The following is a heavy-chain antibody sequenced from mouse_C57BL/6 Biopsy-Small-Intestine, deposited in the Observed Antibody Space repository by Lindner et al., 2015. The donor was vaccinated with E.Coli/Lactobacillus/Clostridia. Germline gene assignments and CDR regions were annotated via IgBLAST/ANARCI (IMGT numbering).Heavy chain of an antibody. CDR3: AITDPRLSLDY. CDR1: GYTFINYG. Sequence: SVKVSCKTSGYTFINYGIDWMRQAPGQGLEWMGWISPDNGNTKYAQNVQGRVTLTTDTSTRTAYMELTSLRFDDTAVYYCAITDPRLSLDYWGQGTLITVSS. CDR2: ISPDNGNT. D-gene: IGHD2-4*01. J-gene: IGHJ4*01. V-gene: IGHV1-66*01.